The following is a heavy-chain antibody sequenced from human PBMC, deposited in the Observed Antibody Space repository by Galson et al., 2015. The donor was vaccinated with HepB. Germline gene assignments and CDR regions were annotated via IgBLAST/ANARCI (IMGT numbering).Heavy chain of an antibody. D-gene: IGHD2-8*02. CDR2: SRNKADSYTT. V-gene: IGHV3-72*01. CDR3: TRHFFTD. J-gene: IGHJ4*02. CDR1: GFIFSDHF. Sequence: SLRLSCAASGFIFSDHFMDWVRLAPGKGLEWVGRSRNKADSYTTEYAASVKGRFTISRDNSKNSLYLQMNSLKTEDTAVYYCTRHFFTDWGQGTLVTVSS.